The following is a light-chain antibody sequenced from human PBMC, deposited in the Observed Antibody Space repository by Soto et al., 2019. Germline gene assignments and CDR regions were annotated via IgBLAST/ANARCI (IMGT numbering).Light chain of an antibody. V-gene: IGLV4-69*01. CDR2: LNSDGSH. J-gene: IGLJ2*01. Sequence: QSVLTQSPSASASLGASVKLTCTLSSGHSSYAIAWHKQQPEKGPRYLMKLNSDGSHSKGDGIPDRFSGSSSGAERYLTISSLQSEDEADYYCQTWGTGTVVFGGGTKLTVL. CDR1: SGHSSYA. CDR3: QTWGTGTVV.